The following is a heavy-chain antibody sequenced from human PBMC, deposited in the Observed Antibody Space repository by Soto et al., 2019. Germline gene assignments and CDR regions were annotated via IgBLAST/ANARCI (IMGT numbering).Heavy chain of an antibody. CDR3: ARDPTGIAVAGTYNWFDP. CDR1: GGTFSTYA. D-gene: IGHD6-19*01. Sequence: ASVKVSCKASGGTFSTYAISWVRQAPGQGLEWMGGIIPIFGTANYAQKFQGRVTITADESTSTAYMELSSLRSEDTAVYYCARDPTGIAVAGTYNWFDPWGQGTLVTVSS. V-gene: IGHV1-69*13. CDR2: IIPIFGTA. J-gene: IGHJ5*02.